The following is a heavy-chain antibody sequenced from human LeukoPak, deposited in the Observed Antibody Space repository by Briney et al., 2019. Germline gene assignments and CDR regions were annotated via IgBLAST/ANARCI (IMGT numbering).Heavy chain of an antibody. V-gene: IGHV3-30*02. CDR2: IRYDGSNK. CDR1: GFTFSSYG. CDR3: AKDRSSGYYTPDY. J-gene: IGHJ4*02. Sequence: GGSLRLSCAASGFTFSSYGMHWVRQAPGKGLEWVAFIRYDGSNKYYADSVKGRSTISRDNSKNTLYLQMNSLRAEDTAVYYCAKDRSSGYYTPDYWGQGTLVTVSS. D-gene: IGHD3-22*01.